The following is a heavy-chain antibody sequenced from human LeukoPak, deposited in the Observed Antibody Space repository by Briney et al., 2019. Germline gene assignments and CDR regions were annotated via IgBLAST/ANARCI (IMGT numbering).Heavy chain of an antibody. J-gene: IGHJ4*02. D-gene: IGHD6-13*01. CDR1: GGSISSTTYY. CDR2: MSYRGTT. V-gene: IGHV4-39*07. CDR3: ARAYSPPQWSPFDY. Sequence: SETLSLTCTVSGGSISSTTYYWGWIRQPPGKGLEWIGSMSYRGTTYYNPSLKSRVTISVDTSKNQFSLKLSSVTAADTAVYYCARAYSPPQWSPFDYWGQGTLVTVSS.